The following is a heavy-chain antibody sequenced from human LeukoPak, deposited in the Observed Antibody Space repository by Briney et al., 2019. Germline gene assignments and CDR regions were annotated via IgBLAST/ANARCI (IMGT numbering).Heavy chain of an antibody. CDR1: GFTFSSYA. Sequence: GGSLRLSCAASGFTFSSYAMSWVRQAPGKGLEWVSDISVSGGVTNYADSVKGRFTISRDNSKNTLFLQMSTLRTEDTALYYCAKDLRGGAGTHNFDFWGQGTLVTVSS. J-gene: IGHJ4*02. CDR2: ISVSGGVT. V-gene: IGHV3-23*01. D-gene: IGHD1-7*01. CDR3: AKDLRGGAGTHNFDF.